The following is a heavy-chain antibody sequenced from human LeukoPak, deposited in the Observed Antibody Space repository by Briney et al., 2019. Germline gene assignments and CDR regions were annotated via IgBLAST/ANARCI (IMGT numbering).Heavy chain of an antibody. Sequence: PSQTLSLTCAVSGGSISSYFWSWIRQPSGTGPEWIGYIDYTGSTIYNPSLKSRLTISIDTSENQFSLKVTSVTAADTAVYYCARHHPGQSGSFDIWGQGTMVTVSS. J-gene: IGHJ3*02. CDR2: IDYTGST. D-gene: IGHD3-10*01. CDR1: GGSISSYF. V-gene: IGHV4-59*08. CDR3: ARHHPGQSGSFDI.